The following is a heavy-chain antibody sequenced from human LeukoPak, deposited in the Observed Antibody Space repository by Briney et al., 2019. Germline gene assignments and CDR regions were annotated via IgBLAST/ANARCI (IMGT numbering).Heavy chain of an antibody. CDR1: GGSISSSSYY. Sequence: SETLSLTCTVSGGSISSSSYYWGWIRQPPGKGLEWIGEINHSGSTNCNPSLKSRVTISVDTFKNHFSLKLSSVTAADTAVYYCARGEDSSGYANDYWGQGTLVTVSS. CDR3: ARGEDSSGYANDY. D-gene: IGHD3-22*01. CDR2: INHSGST. J-gene: IGHJ4*02. V-gene: IGHV4-39*02.